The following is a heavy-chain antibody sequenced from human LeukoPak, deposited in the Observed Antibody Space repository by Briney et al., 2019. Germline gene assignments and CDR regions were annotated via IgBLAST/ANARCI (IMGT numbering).Heavy chain of an antibody. V-gene: IGHV1-24*01. CDR3: ATDPGEIVPAAKGPRGDYCYGMDV. D-gene: IGHD2-2*01. CDR2: FDPEDGET. J-gene: IGHJ6*02. CDR1: GYTLTELS. Sequence: GASVKVSCKVSGYTLTELSMHWVRQAPGKGLEWMGGFDPEDGETIYAQKLQGRVTMTEDTSTDTAYMELNSLRSDDTAVYYCATDPGEIVPAAKGPRGDYCYGMDVWGQGTTVTVSS.